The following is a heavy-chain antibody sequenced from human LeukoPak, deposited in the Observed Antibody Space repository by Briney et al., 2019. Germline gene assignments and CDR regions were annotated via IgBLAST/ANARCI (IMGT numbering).Heavy chain of an antibody. CDR3: ARDSDYVWGTFDGLDV. CDR2: ISGSTRII. J-gene: IGHJ6*02. D-gene: IGHD3-16*01. Sequence: GGSLRLSCEASGFNFSPYGMNWVRQAPGKGLEWVPYISGSTRIIYYGDSVKGRFTIARDNARKTLYLQMNSLRAEDTAVYFCARDSDYVWGTFDGLDVWGLGTTVTVSS. V-gene: IGHV3-48*01. CDR1: GFNFSPYG.